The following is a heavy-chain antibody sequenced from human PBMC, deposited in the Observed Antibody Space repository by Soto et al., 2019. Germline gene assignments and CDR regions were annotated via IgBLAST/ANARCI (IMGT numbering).Heavy chain of an antibody. J-gene: IGHJ4*02. Sequence: SVKVSCKASGGTFSSYTISWVRQAPGQGLEWMGRIIPILGIANYAQKFQGRVTITADKSTSTAYMELSSLRSEDTAVYYCARDLVNCSGGSCYSRYFDYWGQGTLVTVSS. D-gene: IGHD2-15*01. CDR1: GGTFSSYT. CDR3: ARDLVNCSGGSCYSRYFDY. V-gene: IGHV1-69*04. CDR2: IIPILGIA.